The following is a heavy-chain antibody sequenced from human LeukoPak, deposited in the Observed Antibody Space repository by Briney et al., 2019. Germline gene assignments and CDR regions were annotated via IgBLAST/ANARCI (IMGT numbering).Heavy chain of an antibody. CDR3: ARGQQLACFDY. Sequence: SQTLSLTCTVSGGSISSGDYYWSWIRQPPGKGLEWIGYIYYSGSIYYNPSLKSRVTISVDTSKNQFSLKLSSVTAADTAVYYCARGQQLACFDYWGQGTLVTVSS. J-gene: IGHJ4*02. D-gene: IGHD6-13*01. V-gene: IGHV4-30-4*01. CDR2: IYYSGSI. CDR1: GGSISSGDYY.